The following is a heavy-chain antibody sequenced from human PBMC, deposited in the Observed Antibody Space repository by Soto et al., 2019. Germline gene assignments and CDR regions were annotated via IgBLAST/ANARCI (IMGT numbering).Heavy chain of an antibody. D-gene: IGHD3-22*01. CDR1: GGSFSNYG. Sequence: SVKVSCKASGGSFSNYGISWVRQAPGQGLEWMGGIIPVFGTPHYAQKFQDRVTITADESTSTVYMEVSSLTSEDTAVYYCARGDATKIIVTTYYGLDVWGQGTTVTVSS. CDR2: IIPVFGTP. J-gene: IGHJ6*02. V-gene: IGHV1-69*13. CDR3: ARGDATKIIVTTYYGLDV.